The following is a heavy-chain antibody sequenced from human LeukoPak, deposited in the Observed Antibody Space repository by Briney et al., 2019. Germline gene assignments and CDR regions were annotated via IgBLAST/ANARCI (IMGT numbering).Heavy chain of an antibody. CDR3: ARSDYSTSSHMDV. Sequence: SVKVSCKASGGTFSYYAISWVRQAPGQGLEWMGRIIPIFGTANYAQKFQGRVTITTDESTSTAYMELSSLRSEDTAVYYCARSDYSTSSHMDVWGKGATVTVSS. J-gene: IGHJ6*03. V-gene: IGHV1-69*05. CDR1: GGTFSYYA. D-gene: IGHD6-6*01. CDR2: IIPIFGTA.